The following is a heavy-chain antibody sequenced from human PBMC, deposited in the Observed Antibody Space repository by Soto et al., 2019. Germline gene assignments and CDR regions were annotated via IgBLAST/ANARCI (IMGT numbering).Heavy chain of an antibody. CDR1: GYTFINYF. J-gene: IGHJ3*01. CDR3: ERPLIGNTVDL. V-gene: IGHV1-46*01. Sequence: QAQLLQSGAEVKKPGASVKVSCKASGYTFINYFIHWVRQAPGQRLEWIGIVDPSRGSADYAQKFQGRVTMTTDVSTRKVFMDLSSLRSEDTAVYYCERPLIGNTVDLWGQGTTVIVSS. CDR2: VDPSRGSA. D-gene: IGHD1-7*01.